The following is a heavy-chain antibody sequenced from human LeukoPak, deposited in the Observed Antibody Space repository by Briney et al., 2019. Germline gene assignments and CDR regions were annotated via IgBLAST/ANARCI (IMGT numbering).Heavy chain of an antibody. Sequence: PRGSLRLSCAASGFSSISYNMNWVRPAPGEGLEWVSSISSSIRSYKYNEASVKARLTVSRDNAKNSLYLEMNSLRAENTAGYYCARVCVLRFLEWLFRRDHWFEPWGQGTLVTVSS. J-gene: IGHJ5*02. D-gene: IGHD3-3*01. CDR1: GFSSISYN. CDR3: ARVCVLRFLEWLFRRDHWFEP. CDR2: ISSSIRSYK. V-gene: IGHV3-21*01.